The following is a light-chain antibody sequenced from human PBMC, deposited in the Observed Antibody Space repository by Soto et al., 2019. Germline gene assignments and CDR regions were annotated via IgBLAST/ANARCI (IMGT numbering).Light chain of an antibody. V-gene: IGLV2-8*01. CDR3: SSYAGSNTLV. Sequence: QSALTQPPSASGSPGQSVTISCTGTSADVGGYNYVSWFQQHPGKAPKLMIYQVTKRPSGVPDRFSGSKSGNTASLTVSGLQAAEEDDDYCSSYAGSNTLVFGGGTKLTVL. CDR1: SADVGGYNY. CDR2: QVT. J-gene: IGLJ2*01.